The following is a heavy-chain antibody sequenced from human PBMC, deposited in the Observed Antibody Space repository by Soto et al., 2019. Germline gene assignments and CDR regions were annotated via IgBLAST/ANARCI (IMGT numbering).Heavy chain of an antibody. CDR3: ARESEDLTSNFDY. Sequence: GGSLRLSCAASGFTFTRYRMNWVRQAPGKGLEWVSSISSTTNYIYYGDSMKGRFTISRDNAKNSPYLEMNSLRAEDTAVYYCARESEDLTSNFDYWGQGTRGTVPQ. CDR1: GFTFTRYR. CDR2: ISSTTNYI. V-gene: IGHV3-21*06. J-gene: IGHJ4*02.